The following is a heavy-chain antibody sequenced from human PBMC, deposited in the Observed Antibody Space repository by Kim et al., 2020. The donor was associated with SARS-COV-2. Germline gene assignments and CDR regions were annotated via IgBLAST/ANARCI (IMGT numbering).Heavy chain of an antibody. D-gene: IGHD3-22*01. CDR1: GGSISSYY. CDR2: IYYSGST. J-gene: IGHJ2*01. Sequence: SETLSLTCTVSGGSISSYYWSWIRQPPGKGLEWIGYIYYSGSTNYNPSLKSRVTISVDTSKNQFSLKLSSVTAADTAVYYCARDTRYYDSSGYYTTPHWYFDLWGRGTLVTVSS. CDR3: ARDTRYYDSSGYYTTPHWYFDL. V-gene: IGHV4-59*01.